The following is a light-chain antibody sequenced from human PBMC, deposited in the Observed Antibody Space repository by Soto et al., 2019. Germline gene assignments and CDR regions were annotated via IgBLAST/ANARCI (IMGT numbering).Light chain of an antibody. CDR3: LQRSIGFT. V-gene: IGKV3-11*01. J-gene: IGKJ3*01. CDR1: QSVGTY. Sequence: EIVLTQSPATLSLSPGERATLSCRASQSVGTYLAWYQQKRGQSPRLLIYGASKRAPGIPARFSGSGSGTDFTLTINSLEPEDFAVYHCLQRSIGFTFGPGNKVEVK. CDR2: GAS.